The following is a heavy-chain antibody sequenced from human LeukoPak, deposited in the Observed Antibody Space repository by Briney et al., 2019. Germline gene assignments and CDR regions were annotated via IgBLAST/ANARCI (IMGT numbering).Heavy chain of an antibody. Sequence: PSQTLTLTCTVSGGSISSGSYYWSWIRQPAGKGLEWIGRIYTSGSTNYNPSLKSRVTISVDTSKNPFSLKLSSVTAADTAVYYCARVSVRPDTGVDYWGQGTLVTVSS. CDR2: IYTSGST. D-gene: IGHD7-27*01. V-gene: IGHV4-61*02. J-gene: IGHJ4*02. CDR1: GGSISSGSYY. CDR3: ARVSVRPDTGVDY.